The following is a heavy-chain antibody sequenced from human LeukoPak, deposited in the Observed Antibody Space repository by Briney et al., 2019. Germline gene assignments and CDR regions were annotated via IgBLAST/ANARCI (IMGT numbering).Heavy chain of an antibody. D-gene: IGHD2-8*01. J-gene: IGHJ4*02. CDR1: GYTFTSYG. CDR2: INPSGGST. Sequence: ASVKVSCKASGYTFTSYGISWVRQAPGQGLEWMGIINPSGGSTSYAQKFQGRVTMTRDTSTSTVYMELSSLRSEDTAVYYCAREGRYCTNGVCYTKYYFDYWGQGTLVTVSS. CDR3: AREGRYCTNGVCYTKYYFDY. V-gene: IGHV1-46*01.